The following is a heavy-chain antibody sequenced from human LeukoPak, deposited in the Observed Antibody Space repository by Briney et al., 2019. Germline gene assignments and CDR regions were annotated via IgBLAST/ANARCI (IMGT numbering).Heavy chain of an antibody. CDR3: ARDRGSYRFDY. V-gene: IGHV4-59*12. CDR1: GGSISSYY. J-gene: IGHJ4*02. CDR2: IYYSGST. Sequence: PSETLSLTCTVSGGSISSYYWSWIRQPPGKGLEWIGYIYYSGSTNYNPSLKSRVTISVDTSENQYSLKLSSVTAADTAVYYCARDRGSYRFDYWGQGTLVTVSS. D-gene: IGHD1-26*01.